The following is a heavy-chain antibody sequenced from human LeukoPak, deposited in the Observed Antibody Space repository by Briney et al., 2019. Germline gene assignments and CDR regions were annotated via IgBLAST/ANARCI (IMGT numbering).Heavy chain of an antibody. Sequence: GGSLRLSCAASGFTFSRYWMSWVRQAPGKGLEWVANIKQDGSEKYYVDSVKGRFTISRDNSKNTLFLQMSSLRAEDTAVYYCAKGSSPQDYWGQGTLVTVSS. CDR2: IKQDGSEK. J-gene: IGHJ4*02. V-gene: IGHV3-7*03. CDR3: AKGSSPQDY. D-gene: IGHD2-15*01. CDR1: GFTFSRYW.